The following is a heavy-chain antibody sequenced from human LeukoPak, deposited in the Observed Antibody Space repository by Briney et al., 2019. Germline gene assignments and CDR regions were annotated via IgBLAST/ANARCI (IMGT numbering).Heavy chain of an antibody. Sequence: GASVKVSCKASGGTFSSYAIGWVRQAPGQGLEWMGRIIPILDIANYAQKFQGRVTITADKSTSTAYMELSSLISEDTAVYYCARDLFCSGGSCYLYNWFDPWGQGTLVTVSS. D-gene: IGHD2-15*01. CDR1: GGTFSSYA. J-gene: IGHJ5*02. CDR3: ARDLFCSGGSCYLYNWFDP. V-gene: IGHV1-69*04. CDR2: IIPILDIA.